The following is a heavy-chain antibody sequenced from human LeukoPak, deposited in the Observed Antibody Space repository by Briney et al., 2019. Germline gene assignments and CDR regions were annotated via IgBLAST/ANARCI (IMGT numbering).Heavy chain of an antibody. V-gene: IGHV3-30*04. CDR3: AREDYDDSSGYSSGLDV. CDR2: MSYDGRKK. Sequence: PGGSLRLSCEASGFTFSNYLIHWVRQAPGKGLEWVALMSYDGRKKYYADSVKGRFTISRDNSKDTLFLQMNSLKTDDTAVYYCAREDYDDSSGYSSGLDVWGQGTTVTVSS. D-gene: IGHD3-22*01. CDR1: GFTFSNYL. J-gene: IGHJ6*02.